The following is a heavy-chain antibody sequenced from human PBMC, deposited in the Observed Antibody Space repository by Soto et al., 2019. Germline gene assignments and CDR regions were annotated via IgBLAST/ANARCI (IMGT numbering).Heavy chain of an antibody. CDR1: GFSLSTSGGG. Sequence: SGPTLVNPTQTLTLTCTFSGFSLSTSGGGVGWIRQPPGKALEWLALIYWNDDKRYSPSRKSSLTITKDTSKNQVVLTMTNMDPVDTATYYCAPRRRRGRDYYDSSGYYSWFDPWGQGTLVTVSS. CDR2: IYWNDDK. V-gene: IGHV2-5*01. CDR3: APRRRRGRDYYDSSGYYSWFDP. D-gene: IGHD3-22*01. J-gene: IGHJ5*02.